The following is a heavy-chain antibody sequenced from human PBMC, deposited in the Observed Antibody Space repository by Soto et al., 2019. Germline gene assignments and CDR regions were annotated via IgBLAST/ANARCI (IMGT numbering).Heavy chain of an antibody. D-gene: IGHD3-10*01. Sequence: QVQLEQSGAEVKKPGSSVKVSCKASGGTLSDHGVAWLRQAPGQGLEWMGGTIPVFNTAKYAQKFHGRVTVTADKLTNIAYMELSSLRSEDTAFYFCARGVYGSGNYYTGPSAFDIWGQGTMVIVSS. CDR2: TIPVFNTA. CDR1: GGTLSDHG. J-gene: IGHJ3*02. V-gene: IGHV1-69*06. CDR3: ARGVYGSGNYYTGPSAFDI.